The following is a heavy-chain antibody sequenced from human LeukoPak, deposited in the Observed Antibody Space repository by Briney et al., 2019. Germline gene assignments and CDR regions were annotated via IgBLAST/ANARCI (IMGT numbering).Heavy chain of an antibody. J-gene: IGHJ3*02. V-gene: IGHV4-34*01. D-gene: IGHD3-10*01. CDR3: ARIDYYGSGSSPI. CDR2: INHSGST. CDR1: GGSFSGSY. Sequence: SETLSLTCAVYGGSFSGSYWSWIRQPPGKGLEWIGEINHSGSTNYNPSLKSRVTISVDTSKNQFSLKLSSVTAADTAVYYCARIDYYGSGSSPIWGQGTMVTVSS.